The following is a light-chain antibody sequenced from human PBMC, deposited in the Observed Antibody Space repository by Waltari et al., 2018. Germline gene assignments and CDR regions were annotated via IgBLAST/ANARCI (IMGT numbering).Light chain of an antibody. V-gene: IGKV4-1*01. CDR3: QQYYSTPT. Sequence: DIVMTQSPDSLAVSLGKRATINCKSSQSVLYSSNNKNYLAWYQQKPGQPPKLLIYWASTRESWVPDRFSGSGSETDFTLTVSSLQAEDVAVYYCQQYYSTPTFGQGTKLEIK. J-gene: IGKJ2*01. CDR1: QSVLYSSNNKNY. CDR2: WAS.